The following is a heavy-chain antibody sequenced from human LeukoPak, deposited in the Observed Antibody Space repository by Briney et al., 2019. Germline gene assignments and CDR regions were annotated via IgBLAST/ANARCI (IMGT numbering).Heavy chain of an antibody. V-gene: IGHV1-46*01. CDR2: INPSGGST. CDR3: AREGEIQLWSYTRYYFDY. D-gene: IGHD5-18*01. J-gene: IGHJ4*02. CDR1: GYTFTSYG. Sequence: ASVKVSCKASGYTFTSYGISWVRQAPGQGLEWMGIINPSGGSTSYAQKFQGRVTMTRDTSTSTVYMELSSLRSEDTAVYYCAREGEIQLWSYTRYYFDYWGQGTLVTVSS.